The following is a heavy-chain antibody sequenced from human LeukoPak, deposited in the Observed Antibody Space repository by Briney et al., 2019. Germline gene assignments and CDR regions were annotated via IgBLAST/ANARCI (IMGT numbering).Heavy chain of an antibody. Sequence: GGTLRLSCAASGFTFSNNAMHWVRQAPGKGLEWVALISYDGSNKHYADSVKGRFTISRDNSKNTLYLQMNSLRAEDTAVYYCAKESPYSSGSHYWGQGTLVTVSS. D-gene: IGHD6-19*01. V-gene: IGHV3-30*18. CDR1: GFTFSNNA. CDR3: AKESPYSSGSHY. J-gene: IGHJ4*02. CDR2: ISYDGSNK.